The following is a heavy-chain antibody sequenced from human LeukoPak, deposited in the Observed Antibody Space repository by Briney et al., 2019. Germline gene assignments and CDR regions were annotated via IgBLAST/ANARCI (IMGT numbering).Heavy chain of an antibody. CDR3: GTHVGDSGNHGSVVATYY. V-gene: IGHV5-51*01. Sequence: GESLKISCKGSGYRFSDYWIGWVGQMPGKGLEWMGIIYPGDSDIRYSPSFQGQVTISADKSISIAYLQWSSLKASDTAMYYCGTHVGDSGNHGSVVATYYWGQGTLVTVSS. J-gene: IGHJ4*02. CDR2: IYPGDSDI. CDR1: GYRFSDYW. D-gene: IGHD1-26*01.